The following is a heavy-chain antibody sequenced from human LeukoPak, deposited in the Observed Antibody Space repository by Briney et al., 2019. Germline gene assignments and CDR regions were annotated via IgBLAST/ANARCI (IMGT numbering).Heavy chain of an antibody. J-gene: IGHJ4*02. CDR1: GESLSNYY. V-gene: IGHV4-34*01. CDR2: INHSGST. D-gene: IGHD6-13*01. CDR3: ARPVFVGSWYGTPFDY. Sequence: KPSETLSLTCAVYGESLSNYYWSWIRQPPAKGLEWIGEINHSGSTNYNPSLKSRVTISVDTSKNQFSLKLSSVTAADTAVYYCARPVFVGSWYGTPFDYWGQGTLVTVSS.